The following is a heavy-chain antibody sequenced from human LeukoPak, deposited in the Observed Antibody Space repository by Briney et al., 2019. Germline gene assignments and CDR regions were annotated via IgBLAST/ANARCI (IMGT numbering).Heavy chain of an antibody. D-gene: IGHD3-9*01. CDR1: GFTFSSYA. CDR2: ISYEGSNK. CDR3: AKAEGYDILTGLDY. Sequence: GGSLRLSCAASGFTFSSYAMHWVRQAPGKGLEWVAVISYEGSNKYYADSVKGRFTISRDNSKNTLYLQMNSLRTEDTAVYYCAKAEGYDILTGLDYWGQGTLVTVSS. V-gene: IGHV3-30-3*01. J-gene: IGHJ4*02.